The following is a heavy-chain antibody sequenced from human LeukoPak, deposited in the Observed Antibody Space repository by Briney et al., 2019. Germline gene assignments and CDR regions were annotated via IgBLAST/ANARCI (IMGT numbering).Heavy chain of an antibody. Sequence: SQTLSLTCTVSGGSISSGDYYWSWIRQPPGKGLEWIGYIYYSGSTYYNPSLKSRVTISVDTSKNQFSLKLSSVTAADTAVYYCASYSYCGGDRPDAFDIWGQGTMVTVSS. J-gene: IGHJ3*02. CDR1: GGSISSGDYY. CDR2: IYYSGST. V-gene: IGHV4-30-4*08. CDR3: ASYSYCGGDRPDAFDI. D-gene: IGHD2-21*01.